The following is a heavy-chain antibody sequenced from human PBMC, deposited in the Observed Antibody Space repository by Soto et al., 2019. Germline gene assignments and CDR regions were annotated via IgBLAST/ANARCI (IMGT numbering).Heavy chain of an antibody. CDR1: GGSISSYY. CDR3: ARDSFPPYSSSSKGFDY. V-gene: IGHV4-59*01. D-gene: IGHD6-6*01. Sequence: SETLSLTCTVSGGSISSYYWDWIRQSPGKGLEWIASLDYSGTTNYNPSLKSRITTSVDPSKKQFSLKMRSVTAADTAVYYCARDSFPPYSSSSKGFDYWGQGSLVTVSS. J-gene: IGHJ4*02. CDR2: LDYSGTT.